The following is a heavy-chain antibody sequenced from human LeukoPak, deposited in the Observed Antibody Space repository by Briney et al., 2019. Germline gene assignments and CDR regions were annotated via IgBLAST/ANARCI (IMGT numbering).Heavy chain of an antibody. V-gene: IGHV3-20*04. J-gene: IGHJ4*02. CDR3: AKTRWYHGYFDY. CDR1: GFTFDDYG. CDR2: LNWNGGST. Sequence: GGSLRLSCAASGFTFDDYGMSWVRQAPGKGLEWVSGLNWNGGSTGYADSVKGRFTISRDNAKNSLYLQMNSLRAEDTAVYYCAKTRWYHGYFDYWGQGTLVTVSS. D-gene: IGHD6-13*01.